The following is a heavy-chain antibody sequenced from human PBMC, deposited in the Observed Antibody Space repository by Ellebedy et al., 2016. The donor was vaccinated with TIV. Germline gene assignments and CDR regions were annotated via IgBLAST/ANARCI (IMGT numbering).Heavy chain of an antibody. J-gene: IGHJ4*02. V-gene: IGHV3-21*01. CDR2: ISSSSSYI. D-gene: IGHD6-13*01. CDR3: ARDWLAAGGKFFDY. Sequence: GESLKISCAASGFTFSSYSMNWVRQAPGKGLEWVSSISSSSSYIYYADSVKGRFTISRDNAKNSLYLQMNSLRAEDTAVYYCARDWLAAGGKFFDYWGQGTLVTVSS. CDR1: GFTFSSYS.